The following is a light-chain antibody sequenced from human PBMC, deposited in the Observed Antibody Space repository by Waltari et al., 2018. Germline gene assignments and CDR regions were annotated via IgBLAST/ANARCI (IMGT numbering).Light chain of an antibody. CDR3: QQYKTYPLT. CDR2: RVS. CDR1: QSISDL. V-gene: IGKV1-5*03. J-gene: IGKJ4*01. Sequence: DIQMTQSPSTLSASVGDRVTITCRASQSISDLLAWFQQKPGKAPKVLNKRVSNLEDGVPSRFSGSGSGTEFTLTISSLQPDDFATYYCQQYKTYPLTFGGGTKVEI.